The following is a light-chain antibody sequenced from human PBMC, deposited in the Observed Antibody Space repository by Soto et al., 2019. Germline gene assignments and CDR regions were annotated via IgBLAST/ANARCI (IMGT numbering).Light chain of an antibody. J-gene: IGKJ1*01. CDR1: QSISAS. CDR2: KAS. V-gene: IGKV1-5*03. CDR3: QHMAT. Sequence: DIQMTQSPSTLSASVGDRVTIICRASQSISASLAWYQQKPGKAPKPLIYKASSLETGVPSRFSGSGSGTEFTLTISSLQPDDFATYFCQHMATFGQGTKVEIK.